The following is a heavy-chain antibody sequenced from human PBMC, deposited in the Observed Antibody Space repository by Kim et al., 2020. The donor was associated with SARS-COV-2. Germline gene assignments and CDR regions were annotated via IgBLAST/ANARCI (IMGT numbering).Heavy chain of an antibody. CDR2: ISGSGGST. D-gene: IGHD1-26*01. Sequence: GGSLRLSCAASGFTFSSYAMSWVRQAPGKGLEWVSAISGSGGSTYYADSVKGRFTISRDNSKNTLYLQMNSLRAEDTAVYYCAKDLYSSGSYHPFDYWGQGTLVTVSS. CDR3: AKDLYSSGSYHPFDY. J-gene: IGHJ4*02. V-gene: IGHV3-23*01. CDR1: GFTFSSYA.